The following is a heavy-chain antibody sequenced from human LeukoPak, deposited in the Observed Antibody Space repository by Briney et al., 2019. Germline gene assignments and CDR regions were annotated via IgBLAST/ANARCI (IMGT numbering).Heavy chain of an antibody. J-gene: IGHJ4*02. CDR1: GYTFTSYG. Sequence: ASVKVSCKASGYTFTSYGISWVRQAPGQGLEWMGWISAYNGNTNYAQKFQGRVTMTTDTATSTAYMELTSLTSDDTAVYYCARDVPDFWSGLDSWGQGTLVTVSP. CDR2: ISAYNGNT. V-gene: IGHV1-18*01. CDR3: ARDVPDFWSGLDS. D-gene: IGHD3-3*01.